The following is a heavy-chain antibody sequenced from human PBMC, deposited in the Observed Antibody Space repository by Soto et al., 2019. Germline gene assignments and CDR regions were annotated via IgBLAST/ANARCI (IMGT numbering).Heavy chain of an antibody. Sequence: AESLKISCHATGYHFAIHWIGWGRQLPWKGLEWMGIIFPSDSETRYSPSFRGQVTMSVDKSINTAYLQWRSLKASDTAMYYCARQTLRVSPLDILDAWGHGTTVTVSS. J-gene: IGHJ6*02. V-gene: IGHV5-51*01. CDR3: ARQTLRVSPLDILDA. D-gene: IGHD3-3*02. CDR1: GYHFAIHW. CDR2: IFPSDSET.